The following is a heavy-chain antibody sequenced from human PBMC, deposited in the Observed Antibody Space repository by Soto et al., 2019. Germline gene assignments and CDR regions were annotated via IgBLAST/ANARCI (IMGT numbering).Heavy chain of an antibody. CDR3: ARGSSGYISSWYYFDY. J-gene: IGHJ4*02. D-gene: IGHD6-13*01. V-gene: IGHV3-23*01. Sequence: GGSLRLSCAASGFTFTDYALRWVRQAPGEGLEWVATISGIGGSTFLADSVKGRLSISRDNSKNTVSLLMNSLRAEDTAVYFCARGSSGYISSWYYFDYWGRGTLVTVSS. CDR2: ISGIGGST. CDR1: GFTFTDYA.